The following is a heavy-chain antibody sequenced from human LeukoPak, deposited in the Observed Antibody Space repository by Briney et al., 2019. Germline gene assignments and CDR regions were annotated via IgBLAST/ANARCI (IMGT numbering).Heavy chain of an antibody. CDR2: ITGPGGHT. J-gene: IGHJ4*02. D-gene: IGHD2-15*01. CDR3: AKDQLNRFCSGGTCSITHDY. Sequence: GGSLRLSCAASGFTFSSYGMHWVRQAPGTGLEWVTAITGPGGHTYYADSVKGRFTVSRDNSRNTLYLQMNSLRVEDTALYYCAKDQLNRFCSGGTCSITHDYWGQGTLVTVSS. V-gene: IGHV3-23*01. CDR1: GFTFSSYG.